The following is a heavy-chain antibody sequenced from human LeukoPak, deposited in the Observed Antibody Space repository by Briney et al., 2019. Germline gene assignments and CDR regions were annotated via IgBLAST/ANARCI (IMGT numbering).Heavy chain of an antibody. CDR1: GGSISSSNW. Sequence: PSETLSLTCAVSGGSISSSNWWSWVRQPPGKGLEWIGEIYHSGSANYNPSLKSRVTISVDKSKNQFSLRLSSVTAADTAVYYCARDSYYYGSGSTLGYFDLWGRGTLVTVSS. D-gene: IGHD3-10*01. V-gene: IGHV4-4*02. CDR3: ARDSYYYGSGSTLGYFDL. CDR2: IYHSGSA. J-gene: IGHJ2*01.